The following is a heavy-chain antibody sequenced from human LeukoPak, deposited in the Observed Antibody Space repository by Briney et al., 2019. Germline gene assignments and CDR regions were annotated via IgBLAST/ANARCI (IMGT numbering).Heavy chain of an antibody. Sequence: ASVKVSCKVSGYTLTELSMHWVRQAPGKGLEWMGGFYPEDGETIYAQKFQGRVTMTEDTSTDTAYMELSSLRSEDTAVYYCATGRGYSYGLDYWGQGTLVTVSS. D-gene: IGHD5-18*01. CDR1: GYTLTELS. CDR2: FYPEDGET. J-gene: IGHJ4*02. CDR3: ATGRGYSYGLDY. V-gene: IGHV1-24*01.